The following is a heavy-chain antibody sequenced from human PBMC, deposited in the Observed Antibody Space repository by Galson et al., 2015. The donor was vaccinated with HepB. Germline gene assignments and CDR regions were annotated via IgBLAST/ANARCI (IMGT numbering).Heavy chain of an antibody. CDR3: ARDIGYCSGDTCYGADWFDP. CDR2: INAGNANT. D-gene: IGHD2-15*01. J-gene: IGHJ5*02. V-gene: IGHV1-3*01. Sequence: LEWMGWINAGNANTKYSQKFQGRVAITRDTSANTAYMELSSLRSEDTAVYYCARDIGYCSGDTCYGADWFDPWGQGTLVTVSS.